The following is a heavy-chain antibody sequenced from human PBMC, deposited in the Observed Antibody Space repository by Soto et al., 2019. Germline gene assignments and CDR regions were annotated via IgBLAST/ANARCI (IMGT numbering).Heavy chain of an antibody. J-gene: IGHJ5*02. CDR3: TRDQGGSYDSWFDP. CDR2: ISSGSAFI. D-gene: IGHD1-26*01. Sequence: EVQVVESGGGLVQPGGSLRLSCNFSFSMYSMDWVRQAPGKGLEWVASISSGSAFIKYADSVKGRFTISRDNAKNSVSLQMDSLRVEDTAMYYCTRDQGGSYDSWFDPWGRGTLVTVSS. V-gene: IGHV3-21*01. CDR1: SFSMYS.